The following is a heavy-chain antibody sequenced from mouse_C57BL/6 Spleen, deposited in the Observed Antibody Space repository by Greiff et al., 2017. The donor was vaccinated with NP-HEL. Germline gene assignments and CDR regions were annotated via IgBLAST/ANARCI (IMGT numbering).Heavy chain of an antibody. D-gene: IGHD2-4*01. CDR2: IYPYNGGT. V-gene: IGHV1-26*01. Sequence: EVQLQQSGPELVKPGASVKISCTASGYTFTDYYMNWVKQSPGQSLEWIGDIYPYNGGTSYNQKFKGKATLTVDKSSSTAYMELRSLTSEDSAVDYCARYDYDGVYFDYWGQGTTLTVSS. CDR3: ARYDYDGVYFDY. CDR1: GYTFTDYY. J-gene: IGHJ2*01.